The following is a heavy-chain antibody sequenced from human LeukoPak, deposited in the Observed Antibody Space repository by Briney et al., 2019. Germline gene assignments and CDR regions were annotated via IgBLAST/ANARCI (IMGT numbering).Heavy chain of an antibody. CDR3: AKAVYCSSTSCPPNY. CDR1: GFTFSSYG. Sequence: PGGSLRLSCAASGFTFSSYGMHWVRQAPGKGPEWVAVIWYDGSNKYYADSVKGRFTISRDNSKNTLYLQMNSLRAEDTAVYYCAKAVYCSSTSCPPNYWGQGTLVTVSP. J-gene: IGHJ4*02. V-gene: IGHV3-30*02. CDR2: IWYDGSNK. D-gene: IGHD2-2*01.